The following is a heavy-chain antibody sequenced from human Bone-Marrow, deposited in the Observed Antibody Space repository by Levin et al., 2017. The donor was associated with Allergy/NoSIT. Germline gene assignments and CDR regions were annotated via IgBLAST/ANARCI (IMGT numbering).Heavy chain of an antibody. CDR2: IYSGGST. J-gene: IGHJ1*01. V-gene: IGHV3-53*01. Sequence: GGSLRLSCAASGFTVSSNYMSWVRQAPGKGLEWVSVIYSGGSTYYADSVKGRFTISRDNSKNTLYLQMNSLRAEDTAVYYCARGGDDSSGRPHEYFQHWGQGTLVTVSS. CDR3: ARGGDDSSGRPHEYFQH. D-gene: IGHD3-22*01. CDR1: GFTVSSNY.